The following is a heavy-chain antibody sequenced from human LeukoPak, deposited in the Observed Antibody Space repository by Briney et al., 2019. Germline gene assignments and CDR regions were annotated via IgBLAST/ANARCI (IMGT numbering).Heavy chain of an antibody. CDR3: ASSTHGLNWFDP. J-gene: IGHJ5*02. CDR1: GGSISSYY. CDR2: IYYSGST. D-gene: IGHD3-22*01. V-gene: IGHV4-59*01. Sequence: PSETLSLTCTVSGGSISSYYWSWVRQPPGKGLEWIGYIYYSGSTNYNPSLKSRVTISVDTSKNQFSLKLSSVTAADTAVYYCASSTHGLNWFDPWGQGTLVTVSS.